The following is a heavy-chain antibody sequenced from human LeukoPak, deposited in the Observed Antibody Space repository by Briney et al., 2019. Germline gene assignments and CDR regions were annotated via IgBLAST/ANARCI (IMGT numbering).Heavy chain of an antibody. J-gene: IGHJ6*02. D-gene: IGHD3-9*01. CDR3: ARGYYDILTGYLDGMDV. CDR1: GYTFTGYY. Sequence: ASVTVSCKASGYTFTGYYMHWVRQAPGQGLEWMGWINPNSGGTNYAQKFQGRVTMTRDTSISTAYMELSRLRSDDTAVYYCARGYYDILTGYLDGMDVWGQGTTVTVSS. V-gene: IGHV1-2*02. CDR2: INPNSGGT.